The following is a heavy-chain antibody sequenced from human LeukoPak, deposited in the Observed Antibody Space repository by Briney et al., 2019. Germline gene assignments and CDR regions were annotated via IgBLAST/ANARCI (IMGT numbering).Heavy chain of an antibody. Sequence: PGRSLRLSCAASGFTFSSYAMHWVRQAPGKGLEWVAVISYDGSNKYYADSVKGRFTISRDNSKNTLYLQMNSLRAEDTAVYYCARGGRRVPAAHDYWGQGTLVTVSS. J-gene: IGHJ4*02. CDR1: GFTFSSYA. CDR2: ISYDGSNK. CDR3: ARGGRRVPAAHDY. V-gene: IGHV3-30*01. D-gene: IGHD2-2*01.